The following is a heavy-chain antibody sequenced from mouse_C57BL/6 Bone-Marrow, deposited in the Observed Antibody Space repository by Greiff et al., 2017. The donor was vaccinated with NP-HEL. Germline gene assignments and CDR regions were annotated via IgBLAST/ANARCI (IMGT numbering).Heavy chain of an antibody. CDR2: ISSGGSYT. J-gene: IGHJ4*01. CDR1: GFTFSSYG. CDR3: ARRFITTVVAHYAMDY. D-gene: IGHD1-1*01. V-gene: IGHV5-6*01. Sequence: EVQLVESGGDLVKPGGSLKLSCAASGFTFSSYGMSWVRQTLDKRLEWVATISSGGSYTYYPDSVKGRFTISRDNAKNTLYLQMSSLKSEDTAMYYCARRFITTVVAHYAMDYWGQGTSVTVSS.